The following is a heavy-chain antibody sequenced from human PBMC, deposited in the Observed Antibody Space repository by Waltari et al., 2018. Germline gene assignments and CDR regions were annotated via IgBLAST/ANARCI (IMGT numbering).Heavy chain of an antibody. Sequence: QLQLQESGSGLVKPSQTLSLTCAVSGGSISSGGYSWRWIRQPPGKGLEWIGYIYHSGSTYYNPSLKSRVTISVDRSKNQFSLKLSSVTAADTAVYYCARAYPDAFDIWGQGTMVTVSS. CDR3: ARAYPDAFDI. CDR2: IYHSGST. V-gene: IGHV4-30-2*01. J-gene: IGHJ3*02. CDR1: GGSISSGGYS. D-gene: IGHD2-21*01.